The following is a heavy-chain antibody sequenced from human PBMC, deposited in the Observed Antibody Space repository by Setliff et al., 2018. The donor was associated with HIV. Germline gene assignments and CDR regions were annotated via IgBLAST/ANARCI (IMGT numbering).Heavy chain of an antibody. V-gene: IGHV4-31*03. CDR2: IYYSGST. D-gene: IGHD3-10*01. Sequence: SETLSLTCTVSGGSVNSGGFYWSWVRQHPERGLEWIGYIYYSGSTYYNPSLEHRVTLSVDTSKNQVSLKLSSVTAADTAVYYCARDRYAGEIDYWGQGTLVTVSS. J-gene: IGHJ4*02. CDR3: ARDRYAGEIDY. CDR1: GGSVNSGGFY.